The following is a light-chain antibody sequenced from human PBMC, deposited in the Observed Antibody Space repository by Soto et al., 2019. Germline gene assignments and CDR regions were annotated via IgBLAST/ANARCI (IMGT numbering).Light chain of an antibody. CDR2: GAS. Sequence: EIVMTQSPATLSVSPGERATLSCRPSQSVSSNLAWYQQKPGQAPRLLIYGASTRATGISARFSGSGSGTEFTLTISSLQSEDFAVYYCQQYNKWPLTFGGGTKVEI. J-gene: IGKJ4*01. CDR3: QQYNKWPLT. V-gene: IGKV3-15*01. CDR1: QSVSSN.